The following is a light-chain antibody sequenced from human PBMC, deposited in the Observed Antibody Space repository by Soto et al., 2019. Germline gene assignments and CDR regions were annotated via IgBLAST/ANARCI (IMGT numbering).Light chain of an antibody. CDR1: SGDFVGYNY. V-gene: IGLV2-14*01. Sequence: QSALNQPASVSGSPGQAITIAFTGTSGDFVGYNYVSWCQQHPGKAPKLLIYDVSNRPSGVSNRFSGSKSGNTASLTISGLQAEDEADYYCSSYTSSSTHYVFGTGTKVTVL. CDR3: SSYTSSSTHYV. CDR2: DVS. J-gene: IGLJ1*01.